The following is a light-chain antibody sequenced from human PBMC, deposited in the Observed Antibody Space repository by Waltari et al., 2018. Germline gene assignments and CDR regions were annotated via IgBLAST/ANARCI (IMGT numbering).Light chain of an antibody. V-gene: IGKV1-39*01. CDR2: AAS. CDR1: QSINNY. Sequence: DIQMTQSPSSLSASVGDRVSITCRASQSINNYLNWYQQKPGTAPKLLIYAASRLESGVPSRVSGSGSGTDYTLTISGLQPEDIATYYCHQSYSSHSFGQGTKLGVK. J-gene: IGKJ2*03. CDR3: HQSYSSHS.